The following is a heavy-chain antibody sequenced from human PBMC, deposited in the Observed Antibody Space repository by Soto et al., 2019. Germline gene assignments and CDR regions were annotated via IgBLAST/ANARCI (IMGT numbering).Heavy chain of an antibody. CDR2: ISGSGGNT. V-gene: IGHV3-23*01. D-gene: IGHD6-19*01. Sequence: GGSLRLSCAASALTFSSYVMSWVRQAPGKGLEWVSTISGSGGNTYYADSVKGRFTISRDNSKNTLYLQVNRLRAEDTAVYYCAKDLCAYSSGSCYFGNWGQGTLVTVSS. CDR3: AKDLCAYSSGSCYFGN. J-gene: IGHJ4*02. CDR1: ALTFSSYV.